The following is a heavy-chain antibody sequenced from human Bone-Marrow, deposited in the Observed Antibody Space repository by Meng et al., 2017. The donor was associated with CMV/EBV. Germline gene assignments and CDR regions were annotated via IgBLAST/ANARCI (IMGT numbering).Heavy chain of an antibody. D-gene: IGHD3-22*01. CDR3: ARQYTSGYWAFDY. J-gene: IGHJ4*02. CDR2: ISYDGSNK. V-gene: IGHV3-30*04. CDR1: GFTFSSYA. Sequence: GGSLRLSCAASGFTFSSYAMHWVRQAPGKGLEWVAVISYDGSNKYYADSVKGRFTISRDNSKNTLYLQMNSLRAEDTAVYYCARQYTSGYWAFDYWGQGALVTVSS.